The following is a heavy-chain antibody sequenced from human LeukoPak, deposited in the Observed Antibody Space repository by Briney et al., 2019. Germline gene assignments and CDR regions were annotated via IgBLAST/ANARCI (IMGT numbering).Heavy chain of an antibody. J-gene: IGHJ5*02. V-gene: IGHV4-61*01. CDR3: ARDYPFDP. CDR1: GGSISSSSYY. Sequence: SETLSLTCTVSGGSISSSSYYWGWIRQPPGKGLEWIGYIYYSGSTNYNPSLKSRVTISVDTSKNRFSLKLSSVTAADTAVYYCARDYPFDPWGQGTLVTVSS. CDR2: IYYSGST.